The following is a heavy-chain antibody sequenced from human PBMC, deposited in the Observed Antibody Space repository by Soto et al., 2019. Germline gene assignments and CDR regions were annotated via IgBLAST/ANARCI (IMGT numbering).Heavy chain of an antibody. V-gene: IGHV1-46*01. J-gene: IGHJ4*02. Sequence: ASVKVSCKASGYTFTSYYMHWVRQAPGQGLEWMGIINPSGGSTSYAQKFQGRVTMTRDTSTSTVYMELSSLRSEDTAVYYCARNPIDSSSWYPEVYFDYWGQGTLVTVSS. CDR1: GYTFTSYY. CDR3: ARNPIDSSSWYPEVYFDY. CDR2: INPSGGST. D-gene: IGHD6-13*01.